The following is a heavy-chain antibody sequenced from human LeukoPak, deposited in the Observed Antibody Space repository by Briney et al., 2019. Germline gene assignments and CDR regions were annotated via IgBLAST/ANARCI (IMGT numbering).Heavy chain of an antibody. Sequence: SQTLSLTCAISGESVSSTGASWNWIRQSPSRGLEWLGRTYYRSQWYYEYALSVKSRIIVAPDTSKNQFSLQLNSVTPEDTAVYYCARGNYNFDYWGQGSLVTVSS. D-gene: IGHD5-24*01. CDR2: TYYRSQWYY. J-gene: IGHJ4*02. CDR3: ARGNYNFDY. V-gene: IGHV6-1*01. CDR1: GESVSSTGAS.